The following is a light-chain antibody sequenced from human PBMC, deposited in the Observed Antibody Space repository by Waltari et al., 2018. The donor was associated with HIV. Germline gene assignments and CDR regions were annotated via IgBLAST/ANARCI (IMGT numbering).Light chain of an antibody. V-gene: IGLV2-8*01. CDR1: SSDVGGYNY. CDR2: EVS. J-gene: IGLJ2*01. Sequence: QSALTQPPSASGPPGQPVTISCSGASSDVGGYNYASWYQQHPDKAPKLMIYEVSKRPSGVPDRFSGSKSGNTASLTVSGLQAEDEADYYCSSYAGSNVIFGGGTKLTVL. CDR3: SSYAGSNVI.